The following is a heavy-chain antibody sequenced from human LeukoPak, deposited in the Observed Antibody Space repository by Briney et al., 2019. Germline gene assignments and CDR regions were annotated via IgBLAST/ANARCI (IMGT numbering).Heavy chain of an antibody. D-gene: IGHD2-2*01. V-gene: IGHV1-69*13. CDR2: IIPIFGTA. CDR1: GYTFTSYD. Sequence: SVKVSCKASGYTFTSYDINWVRQAPGQGLEWMGGIIPIFGTANYAQKFQGRVTITADESTSTAYMELSSLRSEDTAVYYCASRGPSSTSFNNWFDPWGQGTLVTVSS. CDR3: ASRGPSSTSFNNWFDP. J-gene: IGHJ5*02.